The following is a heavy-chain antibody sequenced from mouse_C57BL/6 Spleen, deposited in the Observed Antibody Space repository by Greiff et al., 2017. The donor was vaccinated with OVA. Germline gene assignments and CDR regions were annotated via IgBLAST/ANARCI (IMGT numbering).Heavy chain of an antibody. V-gene: IGHV1-52*01. Sequence: VQLQQPGAELVRPGSSVKLSCKASGYTFTSYWMHWVKQRPIQGLEWIGNIDPSDSETHYNQKFKDKATLTVDKSSSTAYMQLSSLTSEDSAVYYCARMGDGYYNAMDYWGQGTSVTVSS. CDR3: ARMGDGYYNAMDY. CDR2: IDPSDSET. J-gene: IGHJ4*01. D-gene: IGHD2-3*01. CDR1: GYTFTSYW.